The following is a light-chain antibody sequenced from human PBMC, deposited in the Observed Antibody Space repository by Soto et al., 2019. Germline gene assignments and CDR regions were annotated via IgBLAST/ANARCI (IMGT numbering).Light chain of an antibody. J-gene: IGLJ1*01. CDR1: RNDIGAYEF. CDR2: EVV. Sequence: QSALTQPPSASGSPGQSVTISCTGTRNDIGAYEFVSWYQHHPGKAPKLIIYEVVQRPSGVPDRFSGSKSGNTASLTVSELQAADEADYYCKSYAGSNTYVFGTGTKVTVL. CDR3: KSYAGSNTYV. V-gene: IGLV2-8*01.